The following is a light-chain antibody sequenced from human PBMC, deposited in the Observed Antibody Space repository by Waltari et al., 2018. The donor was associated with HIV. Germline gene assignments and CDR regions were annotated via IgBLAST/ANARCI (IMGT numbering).Light chain of an antibody. CDR3: ASFASDTTVPV. V-gene: IGLV2-14*01. Sequence: QSALTQPASVSGSPGQSITISCTGTSSDVGGFKLVSWYQQFPGKAPKLIIYEVFNRPSGVSDRFSGSKSGNTASRTISDLQAEDEATYHCASFASDTTVPVFGGGTRLTVL. CDR1: SSDVGGFKL. J-gene: IGLJ2*01. CDR2: EVF.